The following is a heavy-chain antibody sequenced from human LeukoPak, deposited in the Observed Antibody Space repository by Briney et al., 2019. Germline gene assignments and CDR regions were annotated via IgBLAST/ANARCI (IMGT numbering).Heavy chain of an antibody. CDR3: AGGGYCSGGSCYALFDY. D-gene: IGHD2-15*01. CDR1: GYSFTSYW. J-gene: IGHJ4*02. V-gene: IGHV5-51*03. CDR2: IYPGDSDT. Sequence: PGESLKISCKGSGYSFTSYWIGWVRQMPGKGLEWMGIIYPGDSDTRYSPSFQGQVTISADKSISTAYLQWSSLRSEDTAVYYCAGGGYCSGGSCYALFDYWGQGTLVTVSS.